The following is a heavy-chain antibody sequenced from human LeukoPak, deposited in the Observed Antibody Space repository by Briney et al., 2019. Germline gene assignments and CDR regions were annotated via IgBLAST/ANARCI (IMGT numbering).Heavy chain of an antibody. Sequence: SETLSLTCTVSGGSISSYYWSWIRQPPGKGLEWIGSIYYSGSTYYNPSLKSRVTISVDTSKNQFSLKLSSVTAADTAVYYCARPDPTTGVDWFDPWGQGTLVTVSS. CDR2: IYYSGST. J-gene: IGHJ5*02. V-gene: IGHV4-59*12. CDR3: ARPDPTTGVDWFDP. D-gene: IGHD4-11*01. CDR1: GGSISSYY.